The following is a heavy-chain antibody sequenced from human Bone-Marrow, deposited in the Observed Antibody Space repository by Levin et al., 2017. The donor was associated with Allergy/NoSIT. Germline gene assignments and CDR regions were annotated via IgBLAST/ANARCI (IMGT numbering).Heavy chain of an antibody. D-gene: IGHD6-13*01. J-gene: IGHJ4*02. CDR1: GASISSRNFY. Sequence: SETLSLTCTVSGASISSRNFYWGWIRQPPGKGLQWIGSLYYSGGTYYNPSIKSRVSISVDSSKNQYSLKLNSVTAADTAVYYCARAAVGGYTSSWYYFDQWGQGTLVTVSS. V-gene: IGHV4-39*07. CDR3: ARAAVGGYTSSWYYFDQ. CDR2: LYYSGGT.